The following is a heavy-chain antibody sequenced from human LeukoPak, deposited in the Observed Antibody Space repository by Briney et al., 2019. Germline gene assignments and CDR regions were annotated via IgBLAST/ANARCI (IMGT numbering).Heavy chain of an antibody. CDR1: GFTFGSYV. D-gene: IGHD6-13*01. CDR2: ISGDGGT. CDR3: AKDGGARGAAAGTSYN. J-gene: IGHJ4*02. Sequence: GSLRLSCAASGFTFGSYVMSWVRQAPGKGPEWVSAISGDGGTYYADSVKGRFTTSRDNSKNTLYLQMNSLRAEDTAVYYCAKDGGARGAAAGTSYNWGQGTLVTVSS. V-gene: IGHV3-23*01.